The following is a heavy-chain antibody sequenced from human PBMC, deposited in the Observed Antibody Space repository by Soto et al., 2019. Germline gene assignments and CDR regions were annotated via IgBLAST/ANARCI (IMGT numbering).Heavy chain of an antibody. CDR1: GYTFTGYY. CDR2: INPNSGGT. Sequence: GASVKVSCKASGYTFTGYYMHWVRQAPGQGLEWMGWINPNSGGTNYAQKFQGRVTMTRDTSISTAYMELSRLRSDDTAVYYCARFMVRGVIKYYGMDVWGQGTTVTVSS. J-gene: IGHJ6*02. CDR3: ARFMVRGVIKYYGMDV. V-gene: IGHV1-2*02. D-gene: IGHD3-10*01.